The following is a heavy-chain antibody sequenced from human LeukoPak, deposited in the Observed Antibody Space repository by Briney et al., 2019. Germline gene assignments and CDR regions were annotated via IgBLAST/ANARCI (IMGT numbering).Heavy chain of an antibody. Sequence: GGFLRLSCAASGFTFSSYGMHWVRQAPGKGLEWVAFIRYDGSNKYYADSVKGRFTISRDNSKNTLYLQMNSLRAEDTAVYYCAKDQMMSLYYFDYWGQGTLVTVSS. CDR2: IRYDGSNK. CDR3: AKDQMMSLYYFDY. V-gene: IGHV3-30*02. CDR1: GFTFSSYG. D-gene: IGHD3-16*01. J-gene: IGHJ4*02.